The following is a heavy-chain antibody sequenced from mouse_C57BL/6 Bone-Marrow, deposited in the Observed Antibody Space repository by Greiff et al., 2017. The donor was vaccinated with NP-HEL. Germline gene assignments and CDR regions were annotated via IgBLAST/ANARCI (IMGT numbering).Heavy chain of an antibody. D-gene: IGHD1-1*01. J-gene: IGHJ1*03. CDR1: GYTFTEYT. CDR3: ARHGDDFGSGYGYFDV. Sequence: QVQLQQSGAELVKPGASVKLSCKASGYTFTEYTIHWVKQRSGQGLEWIGWFYPGSGSIKYNEKFKDKATLTADKSSSTVYMDLSRWTSEDAAVYFCARHGDDFGSGYGYFDVGGTGTTVTVSS. CDR2: FYPGSGSI. V-gene: IGHV1-62-2*01.